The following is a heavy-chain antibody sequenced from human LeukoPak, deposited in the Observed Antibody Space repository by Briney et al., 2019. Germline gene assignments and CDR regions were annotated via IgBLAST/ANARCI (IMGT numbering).Heavy chain of an antibody. CDR2: IIGSAANT. V-gene: IGHV3-23*01. CDR3: AKYTSGTSYRGLDQ. J-gene: IGHJ4*01. Sequence: GESLRLSCGASGLTVSSYAMSWVRQAPGKGLEWVSTIIGSAANTYYADSVKGRFTISRDDSKNTVYLQMNSLRAEDTAVYSCAKYTSGTSYRGLDQWGHGTLATVSS. CDR1: GLTVSSYA. D-gene: IGHD3-10*01.